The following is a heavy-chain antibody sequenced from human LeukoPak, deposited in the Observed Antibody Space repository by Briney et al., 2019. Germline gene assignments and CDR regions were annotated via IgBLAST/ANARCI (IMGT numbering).Heavy chain of an antibody. D-gene: IGHD3-3*01. CDR3: ARDASAYY. CDR1: GPTLSNYW. J-gene: IGHJ4*02. V-gene: IGHV3-7*01. Sequence: GGSLRLSCVAPGPTLSNYWMSWVRQAPGKGLEWVATIKPDGSEKYYVDSVKGRFTISRDNAKRSLYLQMDSLRAEDTAVYYCARDASAYYWGQGTLVTVSS. CDR2: IKPDGSEK.